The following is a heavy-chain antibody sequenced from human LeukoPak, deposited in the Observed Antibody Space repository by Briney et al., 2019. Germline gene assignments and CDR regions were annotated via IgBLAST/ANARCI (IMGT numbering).Heavy chain of an antibody. CDR2: ISWNSGSI. CDR3: AKDRGSYSPALRH. V-gene: IGHV3-9*01. CDR1: GFTFDDYA. J-gene: IGHJ4*02. D-gene: IGHD1-26*01. Sequence: PGGSLRLSCAASGFTFDDYAMHWVRQAPGKGLEWVSGISWNSGSIGYADSVKGRFTISRDNAKNSLYLQMNSLRAEDTALYYCAKDRGSYSPALRHWGQGTLVTVSS.